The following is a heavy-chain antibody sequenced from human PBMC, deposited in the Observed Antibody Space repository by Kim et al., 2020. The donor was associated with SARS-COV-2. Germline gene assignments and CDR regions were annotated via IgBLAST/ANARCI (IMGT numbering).Heavy chain of an antibody. CDR3: AKAPRYYYDSSGYYYVGYFDY. D-gene: IGHD3-22*01. J-gene: IGHJ4*02. CDR1: GFTFGDYA. V-gene: IGHV3-9*01. Sequence: GGSLRLSCAASGFTFGDYAMHWVRQAPGKGLEWVSGISWNSGSIGYADSVKGRFTISRDNAKNSLYLQMNSLRAEDTALYYCAKAPRYYYDSSGYYYVGYFDYWGQGTLVTVSS. CDR2: ISWNSGSI.